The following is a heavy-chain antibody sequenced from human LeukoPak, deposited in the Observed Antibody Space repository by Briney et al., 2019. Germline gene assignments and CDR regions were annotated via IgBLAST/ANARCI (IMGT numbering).Heavy chain of an antibody. V-gene: IGHV4-38-2*02. CDR2: IDHSGST. J-gene: IGHJ4*02. CDR3: ARDEAVVSFYFDY. Sequence: SETLSLTCSVSDDSISIYYWGWMRQPPGKGLEWIGSIDHSGSTFYNPSLKSRVTISVDTSKDQFSLKLTSVTAADTAIYYCARDEAVVSFYFDYWGQGTLVTVSS. D-gene: IGHD6-19*01. CDR1: DDSISIYY.